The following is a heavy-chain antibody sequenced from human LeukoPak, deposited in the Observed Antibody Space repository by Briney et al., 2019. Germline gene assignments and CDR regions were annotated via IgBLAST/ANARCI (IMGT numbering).Heavy chain of an antibody. CDR1: GFTFSSYW. D-gene: IGHD3-22*01. J-gene: IGHJ6*02. V-gene: IGHV3-7*03. Sequence: PGGSLRLSCAASGFTFSSYWMSWVRQAPGKGLEWVANIKQDGSEKYYVDSVKGRFTISRDNAKNSLYLQMNSLRAEDTAVYYCAKDLTSGRYYYDSSGAYGMDVWGQGTTVTVSS. CDR3: AKDLTSGRYYYDSSGAYGMDV. CDR2: IKQDGSEK.